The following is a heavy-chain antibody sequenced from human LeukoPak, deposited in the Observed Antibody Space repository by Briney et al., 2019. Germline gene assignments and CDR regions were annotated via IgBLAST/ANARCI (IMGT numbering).Heavy chain of an antibody. Sequence: GGSLRLSCAASGFSFRSYWMSWARQAPGKGLEWVANIKQDGSEKYYVDSVKGRFTISRDNAKNSLFLQMHSLRAEDTALYYCARDQSPHYEGSNTLHFDVWGQGTMVTVSS. D-gene: IGHD3-22*01. V-gene: IGHV3-7*05. CDR3: ARDQSPHYEGSNTLHFDV. CDR1: GFSFRSYW. CDR2: IKQDGSEK. J-gene: IGHJ3*01.